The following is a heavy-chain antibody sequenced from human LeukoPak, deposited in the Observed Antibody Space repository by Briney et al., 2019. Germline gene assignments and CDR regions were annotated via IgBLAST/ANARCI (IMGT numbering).Heavy chain of an antibody. V-gene: IGHV1-69*13. CDR1: GGTFSSYA. D-gene: IGHD2-2*01. J-gene: IGHJ3*02. Sequence: GASVKVSCKASGGTFSSYAISWVRQAPGQGLEWMGGIIPIFGTANYAQKFQGRVTITADESTSTAYMELSSLRSEDTAVYYCARDQEAYCSSTSCYRAYAFDIWGQGTMVTVSS. CDR3: ARDQEAYCSSTSCYRAYAFDI. CDR2: IIPIFGTA.